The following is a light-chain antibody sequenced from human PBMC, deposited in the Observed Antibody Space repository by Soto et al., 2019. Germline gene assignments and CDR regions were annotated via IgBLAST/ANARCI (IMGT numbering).Light chain of an antibody. Sequence: EIVLTQSPATLSLSPGERATLSCRASQSVSSYLAWYQQKPAQPPRLLLYDASNRGTGIPARFSGSGSGTDFTLTISSLEPEDFAVYYCQQRSNWPGVTFGGGTKVEIK. CDR2: DAS. CDR3: QQRSNWPGVT. J-gene: IGKJ4*01. CDR1: QSVSSY. V-gene: IGKV3-11*01.